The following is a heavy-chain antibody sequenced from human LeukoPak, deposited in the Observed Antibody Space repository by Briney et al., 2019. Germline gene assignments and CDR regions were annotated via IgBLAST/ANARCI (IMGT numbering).Heavy chain of an antibody. CDR1: GFTFSSYA. D-gene: IGHD6-19*01. V-gene: IGHV4-39*02. J-gene: IGHJ4*02. Sequence: GSLXLSCAASGFTFSSYAMSWVRQPPGKGLEWIGGIYYSGSTYYNPSLKSRVTISVDTSKNQFSLKLSSVTAADTAVYYCARERIAVAGTIDYWGQGTLVTVSP. CDR2: IYYSGST. CDR3: ARERIAVAGTIDY.